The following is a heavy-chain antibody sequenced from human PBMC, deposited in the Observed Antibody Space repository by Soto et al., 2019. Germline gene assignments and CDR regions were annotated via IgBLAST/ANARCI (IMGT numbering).Heavy chain of an antibody. J-gene: IGHJ6*02. Sequence: GPSRSLSRAASGFTFSSYTLNWVRQAPGKGLEWVSSISSSSSYIYYAYSVKGRFTISRDNAKNSLYLQMNSLRAEDTAVYYWARGVYCIGGSCYGCYVMDVWSRGTSVPVS. D-gene: IGHD2-15*01. CDR2: ISSSSSYI. V-gene: IGHV3-21*01. CDR3: ARGVYCIGGSCYGCYVMDV. CDR1: GFTFSSYT.